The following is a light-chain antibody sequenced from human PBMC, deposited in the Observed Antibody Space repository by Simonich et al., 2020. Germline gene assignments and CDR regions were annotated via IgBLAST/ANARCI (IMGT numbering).Light chain of an antibody. Sequence: DIVMTQSPDSLAVSLGERSTINCNSSQSVLYSSNNKNYLAWYQQKPGKPPKRLIYWASTRESGVPDRFSGSGSGTDFTLTISSLQAEDVAVYYCQQYYSTPLTFGGGTKVEIK. V-gene: IGKV4-1*01. CDR1: QSVLYSSNNKNY. J-gene: IGKJ4*01. CDR2: WAS. CDR3: QQYYSTPLT.